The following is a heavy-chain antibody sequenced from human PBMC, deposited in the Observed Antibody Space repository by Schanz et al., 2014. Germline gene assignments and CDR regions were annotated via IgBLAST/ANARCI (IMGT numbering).Heavy chain of an antibody. Sequence: VQLVQSGGGLVQPGGSLRLSCAASGFTFSSYGMHWVRQAPGKGLEWVGVISYDGSKKSYADSVKGRFTISRDNSKNTLYLQMNSLRAEDTAVYYCARACYAADNWFDPWGQGTRVTVSS. CDR3: ARACYAADNWFDP. J-gene: IGHJ5*02. CDR1: GFTFSSYG. D-gene: IGHD2-2*01. V-gene: IGHV3-30*03. CDR2: ISYDGSKK.